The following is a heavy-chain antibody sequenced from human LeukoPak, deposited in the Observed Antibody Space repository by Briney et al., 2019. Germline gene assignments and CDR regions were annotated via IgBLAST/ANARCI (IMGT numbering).Heavy chain of an antibody. CDR2: IKSDGSST. Sequence: GGSLRLSCAASGFTFSSNWMHWVRQAPGKGLVWVSRIKSDGSSTNYADSVKGRFTISRDNAKNTLYLQMNSLRAEDTAVYYCARAVGNSEDFYYWGQGTLVTVSS. CDR3: ARAVGNSEDFYY. CDR1: GFTFSSNW. D-gene: IGHD4-23*01. J-gene: IGHJ4*02. V-gene: IGHV3-74*01.